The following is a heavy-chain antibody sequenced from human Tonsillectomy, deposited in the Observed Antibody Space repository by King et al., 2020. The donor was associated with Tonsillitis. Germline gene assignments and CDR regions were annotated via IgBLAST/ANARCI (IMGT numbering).Heavy chain of an antibody. J-gene: IGHJ6*02. Sequence: VQLVESGGGLVQPGGSLRLSCVASGFSLSDHNLDWVRQAPGKGLEWVGRIRNKVKSYSTEYAASVKDRFTISRDDSKNSLYLQMNSLKTEDTAVYYCGTMVRQQPPAYDVMDVWGQGTTVTVSS. D-gene: IGHD3-10*01. V-gene: IGHV3-72*01. CDR3: GTMVRQQPPAYDVMDV. CDR2: IRNKVKSYST. CDR1: GFSLSDHN.